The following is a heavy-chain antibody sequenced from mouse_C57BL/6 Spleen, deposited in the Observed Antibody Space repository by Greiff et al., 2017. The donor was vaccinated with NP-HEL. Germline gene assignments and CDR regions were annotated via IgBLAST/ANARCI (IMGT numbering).Heavy chain of an antibody. V-gene: IGHV5-4*01. CDR1: GFTFSSYA. Sequence: EVQLVESGGGLVKPGGSLKLSCAASGFTFSSYAMSWVRQTPEKRLEWVATISDGGSYTYYPDNVKGRFTISRDNAKNNLYLQMSHLKSEDTAMYYCARSSDSSGYPFAYWGQGTLVTVSA. D-gene: IGHD3-2*02. CDR3: ARSSDSSGYPFAY. J-gene: IGHJ3*01. CDR2: ISDGGSYT.